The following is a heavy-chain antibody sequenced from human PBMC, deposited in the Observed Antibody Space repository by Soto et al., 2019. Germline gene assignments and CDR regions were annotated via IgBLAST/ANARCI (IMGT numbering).Heavy chain of an antibody. J-gene: IGHJ6*02. D-gene: IGHD3-3*01. Sequence: PGGSLRLSCAASGFTFSSYAMHWVRQAPGKGLEWVAVISYDGSNKYYADSVKGRLTISRDNSKNTLYLQMNSLRAEDTAVYYCARDDDFWGDYYYGMDVWGQGTTVTVSS. V-gene: IGHV3-30-3*01. CDR2: ISYDGSNK. CDR1: GFTFSSYA. CDR3: ARDDDFWGDYYYGMDV.